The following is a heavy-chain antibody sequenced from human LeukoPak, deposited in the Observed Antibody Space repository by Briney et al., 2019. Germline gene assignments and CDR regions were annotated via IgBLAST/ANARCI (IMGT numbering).Heavy chain of an antibody. Sequence: GESLKISCKGSGYSFSSYWIGWVRQMPGKGLEWMGIIFPGDSDTRYSPSFQGQVTISADKSISTAYLQWSSLKASDTAMYYCARLVERGWYRGYFDYWGQGTLVTVSS. J-gene: IGHJ4*02. CDR2: IFPGDSDT. CDR3: ARLVERGWYRGYFDY. V-gene: IGHV5-51*01. CDR1: GYSFSSYW. D-gene: IGHD6-19*01.